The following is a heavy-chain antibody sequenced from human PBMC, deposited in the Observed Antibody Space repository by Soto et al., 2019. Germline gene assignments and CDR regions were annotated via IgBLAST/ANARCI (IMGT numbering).Heavy chain of an antibody. CDR3: ARGYCSSTSCYVPGNWFDP. CDR1: GGTFSSYT. Sequence: ASVKVSCKASGGTFSSYTISWVRQAPGQGLEWMGRIIPILGIANYAQKFQGRVTITADKSTSTAYMELSSLRSEDTAVYYCARGYCSSTSCYVPGNWFDPWGQGTLVTVSS. CDR2: IIPILGIA. D-gene: IGHD2-2*01. V-gene: IGHV1-69*02. J-gene: IGHJ5*02.